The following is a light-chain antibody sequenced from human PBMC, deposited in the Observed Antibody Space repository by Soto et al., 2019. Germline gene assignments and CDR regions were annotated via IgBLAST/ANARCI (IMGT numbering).Light chain of an antibody. CDR3: CSYAGSSTTGVNV. CDR1: SSDVGSYNL. V-gene: IGLV2-23*01. Sequence: QSVLTQPGSVPGSPGQSITISCTGTSSDVGSYNLVSSYQQHPGKAPKLMIYESSKRPSGVSNRFSGSKSGNTASLTIYGLQAEDEADYYCCSYAGSSTTGVNVFGTGTKVTVL. CDR2: ESS. J-gene: IGLJ1*01.